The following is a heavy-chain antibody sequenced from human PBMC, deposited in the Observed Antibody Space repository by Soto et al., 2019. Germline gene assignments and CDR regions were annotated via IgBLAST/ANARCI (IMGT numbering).Heavy chain of an antibody. V-gene: IGHV1-3*01. CDR2: INGGTGQT. CDR1: GYTFTTHA. CDR3: ARGKGMEENYYYYGLDI. Sequence: ASVKASCKASGYTFTTHAMHWARQAPGQSPEWMGWINGGTGQTKHSQRFQGRVNITRDTSASTAYMELSSLRSEDTAVYYCARGKGMEENYYYYGLDIWGQGTTVTVSS. J-gene: IGHJ6*02. D-gene: IGHD1-1*01.